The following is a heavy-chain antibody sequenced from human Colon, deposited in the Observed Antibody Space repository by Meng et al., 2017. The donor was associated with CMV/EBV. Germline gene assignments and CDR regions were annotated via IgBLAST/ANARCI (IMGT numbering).Heavy chain of an antibody. Sequence: ETLSLTCAASGFTVSSNYMSWVRQAPGKGLEWVSVIYSGGSTYYADSVKGRFTISRDNSKNTLYLQMNSLRAEDTAVYYCARTPSEGSSWYHYYYYYGMDVWGQGTTVTVSS. D-gene: IGHD6-13*01. V-gene: IGHV3-53*01. CDR1: GFTVSSNY. CDR3: ARTPSEGSSWYHYYYYYGMDV. J-gene: IGHJ6*02. CDR2: IYSGGST.